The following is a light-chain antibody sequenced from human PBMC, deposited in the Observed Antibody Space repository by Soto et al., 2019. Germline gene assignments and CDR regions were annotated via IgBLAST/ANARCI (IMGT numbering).Light chain of an antibody. Sequence: VVLTHSXATLSFSVGDXXXXXXXVSQSVRSYLAWYQQKXGQAPRLLIYGASXRATGIPARFSGSGSGTDFTLTVSSLDTEDFAVYYCQQRSDWPPTFGGRTKLDI. CDR2: GAS. CDR1: QSVRSY. CDR3: QQRSDWPPT. V-gene: IGKV3-11*01. J-gene: IGKJ4*01.